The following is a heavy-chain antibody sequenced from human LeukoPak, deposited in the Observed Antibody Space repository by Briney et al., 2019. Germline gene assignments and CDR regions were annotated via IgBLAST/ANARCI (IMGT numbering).Heavy chain of an antibody. CDR2: INPNSGDT. Sequence: GASVKVSCKASGYTFTGYFLHWVRRAPGQGFEWMGWINPNSGDTSYTHTFQGRVTMTRDTSISTAYMELSSLRSDDTAVYYCARAQSLTAPAGTFANAWGQGTLVTVSS. V-gene: IGHV1-2*07. CDR1: GYTFTGYF. CDR3: ARAQSLTAPAGTFANA. D-gene: IGHD6-13*01. J-gene: IGHJ5*02.